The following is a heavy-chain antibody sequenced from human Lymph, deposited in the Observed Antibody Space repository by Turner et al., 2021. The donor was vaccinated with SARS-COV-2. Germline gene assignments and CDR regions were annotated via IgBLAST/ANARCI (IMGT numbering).Heavy chain of an antibody. CDR2: MSQNSDNT. D-gene: IGHD1-26*01. J-gene: IGHJ6*02. CDR3: ARGGYSGGGIDV. Sequence: HVQLMQSGAEAKKPGGSVKVSCKAAGYTFTSYDINWVRQTTGQGVACMGCMSQNSDNTGYAKRCHGRFSITRNTSINTPYVSLSSLGSEQTAVYNCARGGYSGGGIDVWGQGTTVTVSS. CDR1: GYTFTSYD. V-gene: IGHV1-8*02.